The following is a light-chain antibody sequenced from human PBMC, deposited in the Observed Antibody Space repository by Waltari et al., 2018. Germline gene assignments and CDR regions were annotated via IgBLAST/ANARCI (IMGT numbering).Light chain of an antibody. CDR1: KLANQN. CDR3: QALDRRTVEVV. CDR2: QNN. J-gene: IGLJ2*01. Sequence: SYDLTQPPSVSVSPGQTASITCSGDKLANQNVCWYQQKPGQSPVLVIYQNNKRPSGIPERFSASNSGSTATLTMSGVQSTDEADYYCQALDRRTVEVVFGGGTRLAVL. V-gene: IGLV3-1*01.